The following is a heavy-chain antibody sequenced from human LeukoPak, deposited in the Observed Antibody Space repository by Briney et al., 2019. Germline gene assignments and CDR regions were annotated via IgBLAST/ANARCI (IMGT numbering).Heavy chain of an antibody. CDR1: GYTFTSYA. Sequence: ASVKVSCKAPGYTFTSYAMHWVRQAPGQRLEWMGWIDAGNGNTKYSQEFQGRVTITRDTSASTAYMELSSLGSEDMAVYFCARDRYCSGGSCSGSLDYWGQGTLVTVSS. CDR2: IDAGNGNT. J-gene: IGHJ4*02. CDR3: ARDRYCSGGSCSGSLDY. V-gene: IGHV1-3*03. D-gene: IGHD2-15*01.